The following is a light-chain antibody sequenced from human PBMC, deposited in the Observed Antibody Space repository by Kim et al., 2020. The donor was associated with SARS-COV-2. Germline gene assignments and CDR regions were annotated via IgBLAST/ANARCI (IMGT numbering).Light chain of an antibody. Sequence: GGGATLSCRASQSGTGNYLAWYQQKPGQAPRLLIYGASSRAPGIPDRFTGSGSGTDFTLTINRLEPEDFAVYFCQKYSNPPRTFGQGTRLEIK. CDR1: QSGTGNY. J-gene: IGKJ5*01. CDR3: QKYSNPPRT. V-gene: IGKV3-20*01. CDR2: GAS.